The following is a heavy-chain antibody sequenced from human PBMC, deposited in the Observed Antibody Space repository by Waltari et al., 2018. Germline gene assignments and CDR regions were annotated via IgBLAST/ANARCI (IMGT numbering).Heavy chain of an antibody. D-gene: IGHD3-3*01. CDR3: ATGAVLRFLEWLPNNWFDP. CDR1: GYTFTDYY. Sequence: EVQLVQSGAEVKKPGATVKISCKVSGYTFTDYYMHWVQQAPGKGLEWMGLVDPEDGETIYAEKFQGRVTITADTSTDTAYMELSSLRSEDTAVYYCATGAVLRFLEWLPNNWFDPWGQGTLVTVSS. CDR2: VDPEDGET. V-gene: IGHV1-69-2*01. J-gene: IGHJ5*02.